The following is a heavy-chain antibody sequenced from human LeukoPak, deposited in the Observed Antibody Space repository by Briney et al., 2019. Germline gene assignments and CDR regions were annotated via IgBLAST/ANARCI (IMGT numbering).Heavy chain of an antibody. CDR3: AREDYYDSSGYNH. D-gene: IGHD3-22*01. CDR2: IYYSGST. Sequence: SETLSLTCTVSGGSISSSSYYWGWIRQPPGKGLEWIGSIYYSGSTYYNPSLKSRVTISVDTSKNQFSLKLSSVTAADTAVYCCAREDYYDSSGYNHWGQGTLVTVSS. V-gene: IGHV4-39*07. CDR1: GGSISSSSYY. J-gene: IGHJ5*02.